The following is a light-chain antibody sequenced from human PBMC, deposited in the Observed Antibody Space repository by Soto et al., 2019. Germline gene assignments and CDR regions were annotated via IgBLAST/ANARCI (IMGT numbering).Light chain of an antibody. Sequence: QSVLTQPRSVSGSPGQSVTISCTGTSSDVGRYDYVSWYQQYPGEAPKLIIYDVTERPSGVPDRFSGSKSGNTASLTISGLRAEDEAAYSCCSFAGSTTYDFGTGTKVTVL. J-gene: IGLJ1*01. V-gene: IGLV2-11*01. CDR3: CSFAGSTTYD. CDR1: SSDVGRYDY. CDR2: DVT.